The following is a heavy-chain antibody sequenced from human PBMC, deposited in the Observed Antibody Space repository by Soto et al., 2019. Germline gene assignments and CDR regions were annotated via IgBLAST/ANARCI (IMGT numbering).Heavy chain of an antibody. CDR2: IYYSGTT. CDR3: ARGWFGP. V-gene: IGHV4-59*01. J-gene: IGHJ5*02. CDR1: GGSISSYY. Sequence: SETLSLTCTFSGGSISSYYWSWIRQPPGKGLEWIGSIYYSGTTNYNPSLKSRVTISVDTSKNQFSLKLSSVTAADTAVYYCARGWFGPWGQGTLVTVSS.